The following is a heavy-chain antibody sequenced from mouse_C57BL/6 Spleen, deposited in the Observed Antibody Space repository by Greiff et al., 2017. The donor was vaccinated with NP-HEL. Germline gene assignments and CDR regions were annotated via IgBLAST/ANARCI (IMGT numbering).Heavy chain of an antibody. V-gene: IGHV1-26*01. Sequence: EVQLQQSGPELVKPGASVKISCKASGYTFTDYYMNWVKQSHGKSLEWIGDINPNNGGTSYNQKFKGKATLTVDKSSSTAYMELRSLTSEDSAVYYCARRRTGTGENFDYWGQGTTLTVSS. CDR2: INPNNGGT. D-gene: IGHD4-1*01. CDR1: GYTFTDYY. CDR3: ARRRTGTGENFDY. J-gene: IGHJ2*01.